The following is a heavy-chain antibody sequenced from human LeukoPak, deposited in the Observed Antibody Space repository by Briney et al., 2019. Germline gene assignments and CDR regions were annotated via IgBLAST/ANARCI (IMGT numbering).Heavy chain of an antibody. CDR1: GFTFSSYW. V-gene: IGHV3-7*01. CDR2: IKQDGSEK. D-gene: IGHD6-13*01. Sequence: PGGSLRLYCAASGFTFSSYWMSWVRQAPGKGLEWVANIKQDGSEKYYVDSVKGRFTISRDNAKNSLYLQMNSLRAEDTAVYYCARSPEKPGIAAAEFDYWGQGTLVTVSS. CDR3: ARSPEKPGIAAAEFDY. J-gene: IGHJ4*02.